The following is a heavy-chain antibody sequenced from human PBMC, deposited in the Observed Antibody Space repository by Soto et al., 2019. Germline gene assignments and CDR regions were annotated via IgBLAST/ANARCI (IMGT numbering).Heavy chain of an antibody. CDR3: ARSQGSSTSLEIYYYYYYGMDV. V-gene: IGHV1-69*01. CDR2: IIPISDTT. D-gene: IGHD2-2*01. Sequence: QVQLVQSGAEVKKPGSSVKVSCKASGGTFSSYAISWVRQAPGQGLEWMGGIIPISDTTNYAQKFPGRVTTTADESTSTAYMELSSLRSEDTAVYYCARSQGSSTSLEIYYYYYYGMDVWGQGTTVTVSS. CDR1: GGTFSSYA. J-gene: IGHJ6*02.